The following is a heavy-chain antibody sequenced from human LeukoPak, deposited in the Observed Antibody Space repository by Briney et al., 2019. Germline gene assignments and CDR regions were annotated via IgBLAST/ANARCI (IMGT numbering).Heavy chain of an antibody. J-gene: IGHJ5*02. CDR2: INHSGST. D-gene: IGHD3-9*01. Sequence: SETLSLTCAVYGGSFSGYYWSWIRQPPGKGLEWIGEINHSGSTNYNPSLKSRVTISVDTSKNQFSLKLSSVTAADTAVYYCARFGRPLRYFDWHGYYKGRFDPWGQGTLVTVSS. CDR3: ARFGRPLRYFDWHGYYKGRFDP. CDR1: GGSFSGYY. V-gene: IGHV4-34*01.